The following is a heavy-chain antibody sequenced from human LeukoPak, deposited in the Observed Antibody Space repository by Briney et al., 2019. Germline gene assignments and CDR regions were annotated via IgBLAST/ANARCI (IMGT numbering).Heavy chain of an antibody. CDR2: IYTSGST. Sequence: SETLSLTCTVSGGSISSGSYYWSWSRQPAGKGLEWIGRIYTSGSTNYNPSLKSRVTISVDTSKNQFSLKLSSVTAADTAVYYCARDWDGSGSSWFDPWGQGTLVTVSS. V-gene: IGHV4-61*02. CDR1: GGSISSGSYY. D-gene: IGHD3-10*01. CDR3: ARDWDGSGSSWFDP. J-gene: IGHJ5*02.